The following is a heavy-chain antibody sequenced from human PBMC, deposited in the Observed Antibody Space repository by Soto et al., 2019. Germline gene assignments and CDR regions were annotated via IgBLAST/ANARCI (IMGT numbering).Heavy chain of an antibody. D-gene: IGHD3-3*01. CDR1: GGSISSGDYY. V-gene: IGHV4-30-4*01. Sequence: PSETLSLTCTVSGGSISSGDYYWSWILQPPGKGLEWIGYIYYSGSTYYNPSLKSRVTISVDTSKDQFSLKLSSVTAADTAVYYCARAHITMYYYYGMDVWGQGTTVTVSS. J-gene: IGHJ6*02. CDR2: IYYSGST. CDR3: ARAHITMYYYYGMDV.